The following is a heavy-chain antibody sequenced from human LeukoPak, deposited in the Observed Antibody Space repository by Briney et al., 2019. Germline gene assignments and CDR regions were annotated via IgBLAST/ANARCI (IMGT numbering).Heavy chain of an antibody. CDR1: GFTFSSYS. Sequence: PGGSLRLSCAASGFTFSSYSMNWARQAPGKGLEWVSSITSSGTYMYYADSVKGRFTISRDNAKNSLYLQMNSLRADDTAVYYCARVTAAAGPGYWGQGTLVTVSS. J-gene: IGHJ4*02. CDR2: ITSSGTYM. CDR3: ARVTAAAGPGY. V-gene: IGHV3-21*01. D-gene: IGHD6-13*01.